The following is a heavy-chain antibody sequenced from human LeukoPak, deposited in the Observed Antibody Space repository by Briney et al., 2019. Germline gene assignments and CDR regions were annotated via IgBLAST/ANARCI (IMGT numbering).Heavy chain of an antibody. D-gene: IGHD4-23*01. CDR3: ARPAPVGGYYYMDV. V-gene: IGHV5-51*01. J-gene: IGHJ6*03. Sequence: GESLKISCKVSGYSFTSYWIGWGRQMPGKGLEWMGIIHPGDSDNRYSPYFQGQVTISADKSIRTAYLQWSSLKASDTAMYYCARPAPVGGYYYMDVWGKGTTVTISS. CDR2: IHPGDSDN. CDR1: GYSFTSYW.